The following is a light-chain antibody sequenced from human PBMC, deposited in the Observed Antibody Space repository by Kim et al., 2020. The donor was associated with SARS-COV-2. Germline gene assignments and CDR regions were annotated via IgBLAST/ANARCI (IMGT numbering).Light chain of an antibody. CDR3: QQSYSTPRT. J-gene: IGKJ2*01. Sequence: SASVGGRVTINCRASQSISSYLNWYQQKPGKAPKLLIYAASSLQSGVPSRFSGSGSGTDFTLTISSLQPEDFATYYCQQSYSTPRTFGQGTKLEI. CDR2: AAS. CDR1: QSISSY. V-gene: IGKV1-39*01.